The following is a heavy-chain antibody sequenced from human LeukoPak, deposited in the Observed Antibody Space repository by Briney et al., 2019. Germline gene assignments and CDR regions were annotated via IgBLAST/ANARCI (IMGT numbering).Heavy chain of an antibody. V-gene: IGHV1-2*02. CDR2: INPNSGDT. J-gene: IGHJ3*02. CDR1: GYTFTGYY. CDR3: ASIFRGRLESDAFDI. Sequence: GASVTVSCKPCGYTFTGYYMHWVRQAPGQGREWMGWINPNSGDTNYAQRFQGRVTMTRDTSISTAYMELSRLRSDDTAVYYCASIFRGRLESDAFDIWGQGTMVTVSS. D-gene: IGHD3-16*01.